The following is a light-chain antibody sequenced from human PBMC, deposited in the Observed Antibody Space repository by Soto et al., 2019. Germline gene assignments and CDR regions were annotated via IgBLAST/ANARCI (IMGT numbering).Light chain of an antibody. V-gene: IGKV3-20*01. CDR2: GAS. J-gene: IGKJ1*01. CDR1: QSVSSSY. Sequence: EIVLKQSPGTLSLSPGERATLSCRASQSVSSSYLAWYQRKPGQAPRLLIYGASSRATGIPDRFSGSGSGTDFTLTISRLEPEDFVVFYCYQYGSTPPTFGQGTKV. CDR3: YQYGSTPPT.